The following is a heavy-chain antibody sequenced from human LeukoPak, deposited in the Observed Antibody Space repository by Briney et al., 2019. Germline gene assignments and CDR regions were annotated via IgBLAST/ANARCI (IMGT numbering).Heavy chain of an antibody. CDR1: GGSFSGYY. Sequence: SETLSLTCAVYGGSFSGYYWSWIRQPPGKGLEWIGSIYYSGSTYYNPSLKSRVTISVDTSKNQFSLKLSSVTAADTAVYYCARQGYGDYDEFDPWGQGTLVTVSS. J-gene: IGHJ5*02. V-gene: IGHV4-34*01. D-gene: IGHD4-17*01. CDR2: IYYSGST. CDR3: ARQGYGDYDEFDP.